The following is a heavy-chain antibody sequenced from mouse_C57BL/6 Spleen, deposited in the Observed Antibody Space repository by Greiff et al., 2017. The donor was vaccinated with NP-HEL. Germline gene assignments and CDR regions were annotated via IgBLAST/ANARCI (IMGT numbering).Heavy chain of an antibody. CDR3: ASWGRRPYAMDY. V-gene: IGHV1-69*01. Sequence: VQLQQPGAELVMPGASVKLSCKASGYTFTSYWMHWVKQRPGQGLEWIGEIDPSDSYTNYNQKFKGKSTLTVDKSSSTAYMQLSSLTSEDSAVYYCASWGRRPYAMDYWGQGTSVTVSS. D-gene: IGHD4-1*01. CDR2: IDPSDSYT. CDR1: GYTFTSYW. J-gene: IGHJ4*01.